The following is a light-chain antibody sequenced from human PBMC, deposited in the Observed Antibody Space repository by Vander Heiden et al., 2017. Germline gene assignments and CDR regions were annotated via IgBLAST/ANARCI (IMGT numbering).Light chain of an antibody. J-gene: IGKJ5*01. V-gene: IGKV1-33*01. CDR2: DAS. CDR3: QQYYTHPRT. Sequence: DIQMTQSPSSLSASVGDRVTITCQASQDISNYLNWYQQKPGNAPKLLIYDASNLETRVPSKFSGSGSGTDFTFTISSLQPEDVATYYCQQYYTHPRTFGQRTLLEIK. CDR1: QDISNY.